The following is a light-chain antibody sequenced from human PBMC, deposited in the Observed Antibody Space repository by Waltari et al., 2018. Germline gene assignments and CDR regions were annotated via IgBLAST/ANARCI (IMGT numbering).Light chain of an antibody. Sequence: EIVLTQSPGTLSLSPGERATLSGRCSRGVGKYLAWYQPRPGPAPRLLLYHTSIRATGIPDRFSGSGYGTDFSLTISRLEPEDFAVYYCQKYDFLPATFGQGTTVEIK. CDR1: RGVGKY. CDR2: HTS. J-gene: IGKJ1*01. V-gene: IGKV3-20*01. CDR3: QKYDFLPAT.